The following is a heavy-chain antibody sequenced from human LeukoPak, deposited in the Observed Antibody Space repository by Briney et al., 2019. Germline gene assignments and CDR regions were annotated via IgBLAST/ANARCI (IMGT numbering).Heavy chain of an antibody. CDR2: IKSKTDGGTT. Sequence: GGSLRLSCAASGFTVNNAWMSWVRQAPGKGLEWVGRIKSKTDGGTTDYAALVKGRFTISRDDSKNMLYLQMNSLKTEDTAVYYCTRFERGYSYGYLTWFDPWGQGTLVTVSS. CDR3: TRFERGYSYGYLTWFDP. V-gene: IGHV3-15*01. J-gene: IGHJ5*02. D-gene: IGHD5-18*01. CDR1: GFTVNNAW.